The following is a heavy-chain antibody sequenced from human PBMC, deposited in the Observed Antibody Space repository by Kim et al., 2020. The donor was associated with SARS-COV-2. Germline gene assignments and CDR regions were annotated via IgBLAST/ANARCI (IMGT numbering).Heavy chain of an antibody. D-gene: IGHD6-19*01. CDR3: ARSVHGSGWYLFFDY. J-gene: IGHJ4*02. CDR2: IYPGDSDT. CDR1: GYSFTSYW. Sequence: GESLKISCKGSGYSFTSYWIGWVRQMPGKGLEWMGIIYPGDSDTTYSPSFQSQVTISADKSISTAYLQWSSLKASDTAMYYCARSVHGSGWYLFFDYWGQGSLVTVSS. V-gene: IGHV5-51*01.